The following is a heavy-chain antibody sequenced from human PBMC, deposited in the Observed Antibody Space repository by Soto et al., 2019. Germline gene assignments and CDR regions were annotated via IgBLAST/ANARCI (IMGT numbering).Heavy chain of an antibody. Sequence: GGSLILSFADSGFTFSSYEMNWVRQAPGKGLEWVSYISTGGTTIYYAYSVKVRFTISRDDAKNSLYLQMNSLRVEDTAVYYCARPMPLLGYYFGMCXSGRGTPVTVS. CDR1: GFTFSSYE. CDR2: ISTGGTTI. V-gene: IGHV3-48*03. CDR3: ARPMPLLGYYFGMCX. J-gene: IGHJ6*02. D-gene: IGHD2-15*01.